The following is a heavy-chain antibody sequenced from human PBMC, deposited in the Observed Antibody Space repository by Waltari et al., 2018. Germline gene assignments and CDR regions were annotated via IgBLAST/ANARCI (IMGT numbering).Heavy chain of an antibody. V-gene: IGHV3-64*01. J-gene: IGHJ3*02. D-gene: IGHD3-3*01. Sequence: EVQLVESGGGLVQPGGSLRLSCAASGFTFSSYAMHWVRQAPGKGLEYVSAISSNGGSTYYANSVKGRFTISRDNSKNTLYLQMGSLRAEDMAVYYCAREGFWSGYHDAFDIWGQGTMVTVSS. CDR1: GFTFSSYA. CDR3: AREGFWSGYHDAFDI. CDR2: ISSNGGST.